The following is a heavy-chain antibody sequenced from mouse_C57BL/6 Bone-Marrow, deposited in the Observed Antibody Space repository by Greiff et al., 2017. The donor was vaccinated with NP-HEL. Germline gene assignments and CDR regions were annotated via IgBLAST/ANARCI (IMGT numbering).Heavy chain of an antibody. D-gene: IGHD1-1*01. V-gene: IGHV1-15*01. J-gene: IGHJ1*03. Sequence: VQLQQSGAELVRPGASVTLSCKASGYTFTDYELHWVKQTPVHGLEWIGAIDPETGGTAYNQKFKGKSILTADKSSSTAYMELRSLTSEDSAVYYGTRPGAYYGSSYWYFDVWGTGTTVTVSS. CDR1: GYTFTDYE. CDR2: IDPETGGT. CDR3: TRPGAYYGSSYWYFDV.